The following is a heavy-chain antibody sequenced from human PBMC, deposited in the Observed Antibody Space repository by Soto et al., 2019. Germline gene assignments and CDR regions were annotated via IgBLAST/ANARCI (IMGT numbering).Heavy chain of an antibody. V-gene: IGHV1-8*01. CDR2: MNPNSGNT. CDR3: ATRPYYDFWSGYSPFDY. J-gene: IGHJ4*02. D-gene: IGHD3-3*01. CDR1: GYTFTSYD. Sequence: SVKVSCKASGYTFTSYDINWVRQATGQGLEWMGWMNPNSGNTGYAQKFQGRVTMTRNTSISTAYMELSSLRSEDTAVYYCATRPYYDFWSGYSPFDYWGQGTLVTVSS.